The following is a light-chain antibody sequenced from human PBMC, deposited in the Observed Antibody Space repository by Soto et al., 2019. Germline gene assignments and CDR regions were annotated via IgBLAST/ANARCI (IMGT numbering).Light chain of an antibody. CDR3: QNYSSALWT. CDR2: GAS. Sequence: DIQMTQSPSSLSASVEDRVTITCRASQGISNYLAWYQQKPWKVPKLLIYGASTLQSGVPSRFSGSGSGTDLTLTISSLQPEDVATFSCQNYSSALWTLGQGTKVELK. J-gene: IGKJ1*01. V-gene: IGKV1-27*01. CDR1: QGISNY.